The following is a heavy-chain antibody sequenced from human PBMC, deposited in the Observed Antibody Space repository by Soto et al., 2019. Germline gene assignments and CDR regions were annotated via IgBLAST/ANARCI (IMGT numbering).Heavy chain of an antibody. J-gene: IGHJ6*02. V-gene: IGHV4-31*03. Sequence: SEALSLPCTLSVGSISRCGYYWSWILQHPVKCLEWIGYIYFSGTTYYNPSLKSRIKISVDTSENQFSLNLNSVTAADSAVYYCARAPPDFSSYYLALALDVWGQGTTVTVSS. CDR1: VGSISRCGYY. CDR2: IYFSGTT. D-gene: IGHD3-22*01. CDR3: ARAPPDFSSYYLALALDV.